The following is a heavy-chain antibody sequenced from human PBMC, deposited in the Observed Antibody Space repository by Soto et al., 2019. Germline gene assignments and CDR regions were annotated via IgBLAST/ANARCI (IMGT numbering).Heavy chain of an antibody. D-gene: IGHD3-16*01. Sequence: QVQLVESGGGVVQPGRSLRLSCAASGFTFSSYGMHWVRQAPGKGLEGVAVIWYDGSNKYYADSVKGRFTISRDNSKNTLYLQMNSLRAEDTAVYYCARAFGGLRGDDYWGQGTLVTVSS. CDR1: GFTFSSYG. CDR3: ARAFGGLRGDDY. V-gene: IGHV3-33*01. CDR2: IWYDGSNK. J-gene: IGHJ4*02.